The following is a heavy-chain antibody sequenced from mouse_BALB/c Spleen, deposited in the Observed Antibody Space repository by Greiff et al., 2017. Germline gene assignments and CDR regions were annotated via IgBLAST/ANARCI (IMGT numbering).Heavy chain of an antibody. Sequence: QVQLQQSGAELARPGASVKMSCKASGYTFTSYTMYWVKQRPGQGLEWIGYINPSSGYTNYNQKFKDKATLTADKSSSTAYMQLSSLTSEDSAVYYCATRYGSSSFDYWGQGTTLTVSS. D-gene: IGHD1-1*01. CDR2: INPSSGYT. CDR1: GYTFTSYT. J-gene: IGHJ2*01. CDR3: ATRYGSSSFDY. V-gene: IGHV1-4*01.